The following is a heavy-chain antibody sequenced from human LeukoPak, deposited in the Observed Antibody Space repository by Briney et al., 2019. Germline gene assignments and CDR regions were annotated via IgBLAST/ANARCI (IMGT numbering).Heavy chain of an antibody. J-gene: IGHJ4*02. CDR1: GFTFSSYA. CDR3: AKRGDQSHFDY. D-gene: IGHD4-17*01. V-gene: IGHV3-23*01. CDR2: ISVSGNT. Sequence: GGSLRLSCAASGFTFSSYAMRWVRQAPGKGLEWVSAISVSGNTYYADSVKGRFTISRDNSKNTLYLQMSSLRAEDTSVYYCAKRGDQSHFDYWGQASLVTVCS.